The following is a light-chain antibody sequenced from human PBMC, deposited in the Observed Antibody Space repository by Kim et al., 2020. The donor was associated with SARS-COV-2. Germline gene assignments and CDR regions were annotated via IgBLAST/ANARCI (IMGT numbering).Light chain of an antibody. CDR2: QDS. J-gene: IGLJ2*01. CDR3: QAWDSSIVV. Sequence: SYELTQAPSVSVSPGQTASITCSGDKLGDKYACWYQQKPGQSPVLVIYQDSKRPSGIPERFSGSNSGNTATLTISGTQAMDEADYYCQAWDSSIVVFGVGTQLTVL. CDR1: KLGDKY. V-gene: IGLV3-1*01.